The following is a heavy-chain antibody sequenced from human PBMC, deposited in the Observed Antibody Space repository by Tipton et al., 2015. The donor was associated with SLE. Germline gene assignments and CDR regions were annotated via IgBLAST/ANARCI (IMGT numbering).Heavy chain of an antibody. Sequence: TLSLTCTVSGGSISSHYWSWIRQPPGKGLEWIGYIYYSGSTNYNPSLKSRVTMSVDTSKNQFSLKLSSVTAADTAVYYCARDRRNSSGWYYFDYWGQGTLVTVSS. J-gene: IGHJ4*02. D-gene: IGHD6-19*01. V-gene: IGHV4-59*11. CDR3: ARDRRNSSGWYYFDY. CDR2: IYYSGST. CDR1: GGSISSHY.